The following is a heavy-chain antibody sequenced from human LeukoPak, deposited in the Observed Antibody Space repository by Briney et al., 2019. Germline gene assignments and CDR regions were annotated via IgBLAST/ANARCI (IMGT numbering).Heavy chain of an antibody. CDR1: GGTFSSYA. V-gene: IGHV1-69*05. Sequence: SVKVSCKASGGTFSSYAISWVRQAPGQGLEWMGRIIPIFGTANYAQKFQGRVTITTDESTSTAYMELSSLRSEDTAVYYCAENYYGSGSYVDWFDPWGQGTPVTVSS. J-gene: IGHJ5*02. CDR2: IIPIFGTA. CDR3: AENYYGSGSYVDWFDP. D-gene: IGHD3-10*01.